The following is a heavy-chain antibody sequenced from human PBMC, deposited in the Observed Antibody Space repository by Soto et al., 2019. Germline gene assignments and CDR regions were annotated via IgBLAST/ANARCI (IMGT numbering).Heavy chain of an antibody. D-gene: IGHD3-3*01. CDR2: ISGSGGST. V-gene: IGHV3-23*01. CDR3: AKASKYDFWRGYWRELEYYFDY. Sequence: GRSPKLCCAAYGFTFRSYAMRWVRQAPEKGLEWVSAISGSGGSTYYADSVKGRFTISRDNSKNTLYLQMNSLRAEDTAVYYCAKASKYDFWRGYWRELEYYFDYWGQGT. CDR1: GFTFRSYA. J-gene: IGHJ4*02.